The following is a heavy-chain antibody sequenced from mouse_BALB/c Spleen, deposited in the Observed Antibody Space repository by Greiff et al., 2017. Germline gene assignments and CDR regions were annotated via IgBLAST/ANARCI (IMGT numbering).Heavy chain of an antibody. D-gene: IGHD1-1*01. Sequence: DVKLVESGGGLVQPGGSRKLSCAASGFTFSSFGMHWVRQAPEKGLEWVAYISSGSSTIYYADTVKGRFTISSDNPKNTLFLQMTSLRSEDTAMYYGARSGYGSFYAMDDWGQGTSVTVSS. CDR2: ISSGSSTI. J-gene: IGHJ4*01. CDR1: GFTFSSFG. CDR3: ARSGYGSFYAMDD. V-gene: IGHV5-17*02.